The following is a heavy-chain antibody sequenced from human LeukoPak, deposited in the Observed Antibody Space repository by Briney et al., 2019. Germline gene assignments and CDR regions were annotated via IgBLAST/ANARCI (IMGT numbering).Heavy chain of an antibody. V-gene: IGHV4-31*03. D-gene: IGHD3-10*01. CDR2: IYYSGST. Sequence: SETLSPTCTVSGGSISSGTYYWSWIRQRPGQGLEWIGYIYYSGSTYFNPSLMSRLTISVDTSTNQFSLKLSSVTAADTAVFYCARGGVDSDAFDIWGQGTMVTVSS. CDR1: GGSISSGTYY. J-gene: IGHJ3*02. CDR3: ARGGVDSDAFDI.